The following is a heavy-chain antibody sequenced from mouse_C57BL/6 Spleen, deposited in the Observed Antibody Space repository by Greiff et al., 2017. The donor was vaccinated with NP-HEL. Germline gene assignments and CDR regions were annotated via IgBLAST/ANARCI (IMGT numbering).Heavy chain of an antibody. V-gene: IGHV1-50*01. CDR3: ARLTTVVAPYYFDY. J-gene: IGHJ2*01. Sequence: QVQLKQPGAELVKPGASVKLSCKASGYTFTSYWMQWVKQRPGQGLEWIGEIDPSDSYTNYNQKFKGKATLTVDTSSSTAYMQLSSLTSEDSAVYYCARLTTVVAPYYFDYWGQGTTLTVSS. D-gene: IGHD1-1*01. CDR2: IDPSDSYT. CDR1: GYTFTSYW.